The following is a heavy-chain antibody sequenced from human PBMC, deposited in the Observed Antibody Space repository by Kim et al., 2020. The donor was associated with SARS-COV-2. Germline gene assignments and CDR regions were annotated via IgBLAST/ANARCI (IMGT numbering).Heavy chain of an antibody. CDR1: GLPFSSHA. V-gene: IGHV3-23*01. CDR3: AQEEVPNDC. Sequence: WGSLRPSCAVSGLPFSSHAMTWVRQAPGKGLEWISAISISGDTRYYADSVEGRFTISRDNSKNTLYLQMNSLRAEDTAIYYCAQEEVPNDCWGQGTLVTV. J-gene: IGHJ4*02. CDR2: ISISGDTR.